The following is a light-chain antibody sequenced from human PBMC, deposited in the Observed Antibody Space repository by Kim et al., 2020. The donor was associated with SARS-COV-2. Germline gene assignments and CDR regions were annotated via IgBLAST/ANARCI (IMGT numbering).Light chain of an antibody. CDR1: SSNIGRNT. CDR2: VNN. V-gene: IGLV1-44*01. Sequence: QSVLTQPPSVSGTPGQRVTISCTGSSSNIGRNTVNWYQQLPGTAPKLVIYVNNNRPPGVTDRFSGSKSGTSASLAISGLQSEDEADYHCAAWDDSLNGVVFGGGTQLTVL. J-gene: IGLJ2*01. CDR3: AAWDDSLNGVV.